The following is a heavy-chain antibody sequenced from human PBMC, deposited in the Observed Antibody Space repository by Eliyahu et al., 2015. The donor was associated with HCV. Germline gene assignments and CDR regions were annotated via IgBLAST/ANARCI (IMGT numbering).Heavy chain of an antibody. CDR1: GFTFSSYG. CDR3: ARDPAYYYDSSGYYYYYGMDV. V-gene: IGHV3-33*01. D-gene: IGHD3-22*01. Sequence: ASGFTFSSYGMHWVRQAPGKGLEWVAVIWYDGSNKYYADSVKGRFTISRDNSKNTLYLQMNSLRAEDTAVYYCARDPAYYYDSSGYYYYYGMDVWGQGTTVTVSS. J-gene: IGHJ6*02. CDR2: IWYDGSNK.